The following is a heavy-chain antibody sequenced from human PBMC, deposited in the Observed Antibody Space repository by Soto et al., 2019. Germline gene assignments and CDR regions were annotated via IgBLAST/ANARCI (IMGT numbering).Heavy chain of an antibody. CDR3: ARDRPNYDFWSGTTHYYYGMDV. J-gene: IGHJ6*02. CDR1: GFTVSSNY. D-gene: IGHD3-3*01. V-gene: IGHV3-53*01. Sequence: GSLRLSCAASGFTVSSNYMSWVRQAPGKGLEWVSVIYSGGSTYYADSVKGRFTISRDNSKNTLYLQMNSLRAEDTAVYYCARDRPNYDFWSGTTHYYYGMDVWGQGTTVTVSS. CDR2: IYSGGST.